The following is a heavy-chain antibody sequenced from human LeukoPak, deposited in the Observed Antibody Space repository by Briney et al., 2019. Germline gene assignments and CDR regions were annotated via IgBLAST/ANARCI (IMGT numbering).Heavy chain of an antibody. Sequence: PSQTLSLTCTVSGGSISSGSYYWSWIRQPAGKGLEWIGRIYTSGSTNYNPSLKSRVTISVDTSKNQFSLKLSSVTAADTAVYYCAREGGSYYVVDCWGQGTLVTVSS. CDR1: GGSISSGSYY. CDR2: IYTSGST. CDR3: AREGGSYYVVDC. J-gene: IGHJ4*02. D-gene: IGHD1-26*01. V-gene: IGHV4-61*02.